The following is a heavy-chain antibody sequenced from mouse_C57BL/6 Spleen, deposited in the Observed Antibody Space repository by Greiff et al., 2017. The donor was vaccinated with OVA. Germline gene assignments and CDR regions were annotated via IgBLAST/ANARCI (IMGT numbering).Heavy chain of an antibody. CDR1: GFNIKDYY. CDR2: IDPEDGET. Sequence: EVKLVESGAELVKPGASVKLSCTASGFNIKDYYMHWVKQRTEQGLEWIGRIDPEDGETKYAPKFQGKATITADTSSNAAYRQLSSLTSEDPAVYYCARSYDGYLGDYWGKGTTLTVSS. CDR3: ARSYDGYLGDY. V-gene: IGHV14-2*01. J-gene: IGHJ2*01. D-gene: IGHD2-3*01.